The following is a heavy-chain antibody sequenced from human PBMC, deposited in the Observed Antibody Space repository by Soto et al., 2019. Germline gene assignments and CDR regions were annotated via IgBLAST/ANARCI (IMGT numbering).Heavy chain of an antibody. CDR2: ISYTVDA. Sequence: PSETLSLTCSVSAGSISRYYWGWVRQSPGEGLEWIAHISYTVDASYNPSLKSRVTISLDTSKNQIALSLMSVTAADTAVYYCVGSLMSRAXXSFDXXGQGTLVTVSS. D-gene: IGHD3-10*02. CDR1: AGSISRYY. CDR3: VGSLMSRAXXSFDX. J-gene: IGHJ4*02. V-gene: IGHV4-59*01.